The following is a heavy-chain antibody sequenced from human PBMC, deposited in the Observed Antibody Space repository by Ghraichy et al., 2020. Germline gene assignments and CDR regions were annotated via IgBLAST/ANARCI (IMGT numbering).Heavy chain of an antibody. D-gene: IGHD2-15*01. CDR2: IWYDGSRQ. J-gene: IGHJ4*02. CDR3: ARDRGDYSKFSNYFDQ. V-gene: IGHV3-33*01. CDR1: GFTFSSYG. Sequence: GGSLRLSCVTSGFTFSSYGFHWVRQAPGKGLECVAVIWYDGSRQFYADSVQGRFTVSRDDSKNTIYLQMDSLRGDDTAVYYCARDRGDYSKFSNYFDQWGQGTLVTVSS.